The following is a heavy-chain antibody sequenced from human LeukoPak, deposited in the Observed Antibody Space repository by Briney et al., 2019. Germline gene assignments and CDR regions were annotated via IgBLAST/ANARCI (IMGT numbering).Heavy chain of an antibody. CDR1: GYTFTSYY. V-gene: IGHV1-46*01. Sequence: ASVKVSCKASGYTFTSYYMHWVRQTPGQGLEWMGIINPSGGSTSYAQKFQGRVTITADKSTSTAYMELSSLRSEDTAVYYCARAPNYYDSSGYYYGSGGWFDPWGQGTLVTVSS. CDR3: ARAPNYYDSSGYYYGSGGWFDP. D-gene: IGHD3-22*01. J-gene: IGHJ5*02. CDR2: INPSGGST.